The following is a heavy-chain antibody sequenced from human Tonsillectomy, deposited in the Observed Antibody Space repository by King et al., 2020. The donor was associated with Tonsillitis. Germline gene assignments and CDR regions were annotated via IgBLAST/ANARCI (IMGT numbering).Heavy chain of an antibody. CDR3: ARYLQFPRSGWSQCCVY. Sequence: VQLVESGGGVVQPGRSLRLSCAASGFTFSSYGMHWVRQAPGKGLEWVAVISYDGSNKYYADSVKGRFTISRDNSKNTLYLQMNSLRAEDTAVYYCARYLQFPRSGWSQCCVYWGQGTLVPVSS. CDR2: ISYDGSNK. CDR1: GFTFSSYG. V-gene: IGHV3-33*05. J-gene: IGHJ1*01. D-gene: IGHD6-19*01.